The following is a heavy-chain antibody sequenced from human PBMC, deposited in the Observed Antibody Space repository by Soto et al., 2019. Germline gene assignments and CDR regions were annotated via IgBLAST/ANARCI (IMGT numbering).Heavy chain of an antibody. CDR1: GYSFTNYW. D-gene: IGHD1-20*01. CDR3: ARSRITGSTWTFDY. J-gene: IGHJ4*02. Sequence: VQLVQSGAEVKKPGESLKISCKGSGYSFTNYWIGWVRQMPGKGLEWMGIIYPGDSETRYSPSFQGQVSISADKSISTAYLQWHSLKASDSAKYYCARSRITGSTWTFDYWGQEPLVTVSS. V-gene: IGHV5-51*01. CDR2: IYPGDSET.